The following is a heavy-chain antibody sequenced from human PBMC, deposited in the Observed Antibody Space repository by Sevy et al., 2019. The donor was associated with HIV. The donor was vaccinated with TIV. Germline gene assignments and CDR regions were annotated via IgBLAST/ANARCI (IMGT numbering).Heavy chain of an antibody. CDR3: ARCDFWSGYPTTFDY. J-gene: IGHJ4*02. D-gene: IGHD3-3*01. CDR1: GFTFSSYS. CDR2: ISSSSSTI. V-gene: IGHV3-48*01. Sequence: GGSLRLSCAASGFTFSSYSMNWVRQAPGKGLEWVSYISSSSSTIYYADSVKGRFTISRDNAKNSLYLQMNSLRAEDTAVYYCARCDFWSGYPTTFDYWGQRTLVTVSS.